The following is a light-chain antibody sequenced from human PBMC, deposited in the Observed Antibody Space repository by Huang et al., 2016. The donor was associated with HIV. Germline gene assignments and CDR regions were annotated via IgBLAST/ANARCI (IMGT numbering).Light chain of an antibody. CDR2: DTS. J-gene: IGKJ4*01. Sequence: EIKMTQSPATLSVSPGGRVTLSCRARQNVRNNLAWYQQKNGQAPRLIIYDTSTRASGIPARFSGSGSGTEFTLTISGLQSEDFAIYYCQQHDKWPPGLTFGGGTKVEI. CDR3: QQHDKWPPGLT. CDR1: QNVRNN. V-gene: IGKV3D-15*01.